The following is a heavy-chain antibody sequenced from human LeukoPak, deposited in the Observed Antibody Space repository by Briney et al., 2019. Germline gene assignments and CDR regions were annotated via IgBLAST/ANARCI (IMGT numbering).Heavy chain of an antibody. D-gene: IGHD3-16*01. CDR2: IYTSGST. Sequence: SETLSLTCTVSGGSISSGSYYWSWIRQPAGKGLEWIGRIYTSGSTNYNPSLKSRFTISVDTSKNQFSLKLSSVTAADTAVYSCARDFGYAFDIWGQGTMVTVSS. CDR1: GGSISSGSYY. J-gene: IGHJ3*02. V-gene: IGHV4-61*02. CDR3: ARDFGYAFDI.